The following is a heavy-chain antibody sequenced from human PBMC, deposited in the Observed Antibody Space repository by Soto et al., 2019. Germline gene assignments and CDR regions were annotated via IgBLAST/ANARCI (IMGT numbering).Heavy chain of an antibody. Sequence: EVQLLESGGGLVQPGGSLRLSCAASGFTFSSYAMSWVRQAPGKGLEWVSAISGSGDSTYYADSVKGRFTVSRDNSKNTQYLQMNSLRAEDTAVYYCAKRTVGWYFDLWGRGTLVTVSS. CDR1: GFTFSSYA. J-gene: IGHJ2*01. D-gene: IGHD4-17*01. V-gene: IGHV3-23*01. CDR3: AKRTVGWYFDL. CDR2: ISGSGDST.